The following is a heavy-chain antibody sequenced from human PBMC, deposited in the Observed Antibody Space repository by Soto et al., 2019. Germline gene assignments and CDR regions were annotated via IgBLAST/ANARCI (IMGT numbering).Heavy chain of an antibody. Sequence: SETLSLTCTVSGGSLSSSSYYWGWIRQPPGKGLEWIGSIYYSGSTYYNPSLKSRVTISVDTSKNQFSLKLSSVTAADTAVYYCARHAGRWLQFSYYYYGMDVWGQGTTVTVSS. J-gene: IGHJ6*02. CDR1: GGSLSSSSYY. CDR3: ARHAGRWLQFSYYYYGMDV. CDR2: IYYSGST. D-gene: IGHD5-12*01. V-gene: IGHV4-39*01.